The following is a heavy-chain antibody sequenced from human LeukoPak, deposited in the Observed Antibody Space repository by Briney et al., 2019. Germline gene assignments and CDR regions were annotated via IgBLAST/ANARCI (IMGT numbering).Heavy chain of an antibody. CDR1: GGPISSYY. V-gene: IGHV4-59*01. CDR2: MYYSGYT. Sequence: PSETLSLTCTVSGGPISSYYWSWIRQPTGMGLEWIGYMYYSGYTNYNPSLKSRVTTSVDMSKNQFSLKLSSVTAADTAVYYCARYSYSSGFDYWGQGTLVTVSS. D-gene: IGHD6-19*01. CDR3: ARYSYSSGFDY. J-gene: IGHJ4*02.